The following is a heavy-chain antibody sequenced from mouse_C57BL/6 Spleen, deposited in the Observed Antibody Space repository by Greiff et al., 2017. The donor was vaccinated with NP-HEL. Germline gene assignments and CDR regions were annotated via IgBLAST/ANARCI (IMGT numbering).Heavy chain of an antibody. CDR1: GYTFTSYW. D-gene: IGHD1-1*01. J-gene: IGHJ3*01. CDR3: ARPSTRGFAY. V-gene: IGHV1-50*01. CDR2: IDPSDSYT. Sequence: QVQLQQPGAELVKPGASVKLSCKASGYTFTSYWMQWVKQRPGQGLEWIGEIDPSDSYTNYNQKFKGKATLTVDTSSSTAYMQLSSLTSEDSAVYYCARPSTRGFAYWGQGTLVTVSA.